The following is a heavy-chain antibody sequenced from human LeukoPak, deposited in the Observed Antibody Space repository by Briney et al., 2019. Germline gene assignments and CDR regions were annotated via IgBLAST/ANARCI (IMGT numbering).Heavy chain of an antibody. Sequence: GGSLRLSCAASGFIFSNFWMTWVRQAPGKGLEWVANIGQDGSEKHYVYSVKGRFTISRDNAKNSLYLQMSSLRGEDTAVYYCARDVDTNFWGQGTLVTVSS. V-gene: IGHV3-7*03. D-gene: IGHD2-21*01. CDR1: GFIFSNFW. CDR2: IGQDGSEK. J-gene: IGHJ4*02. CDR3: ARDVDTNF.